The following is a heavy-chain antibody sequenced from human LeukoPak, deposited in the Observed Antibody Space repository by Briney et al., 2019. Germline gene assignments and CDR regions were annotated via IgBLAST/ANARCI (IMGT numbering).Heavy chain of an antibody. CDR2: ISSASNTI. Sequence: PGGSLRLSCAASGFTFSSYSMNWVRQAPGKGLEGVSYISSASNTIYYADSVKGRFTISRDNATNSLYLQMNSLRAEDTAMYYCARDGWFGDYNWFDPWGQGTLVTVSS. D-gene: IGHD3-10*01. CDR1: GFTFSSYS. V-gene: IGHV3-48*01. CDR3: ARDGWFGDYNWFDP. J-gene: IGHJ5*02.